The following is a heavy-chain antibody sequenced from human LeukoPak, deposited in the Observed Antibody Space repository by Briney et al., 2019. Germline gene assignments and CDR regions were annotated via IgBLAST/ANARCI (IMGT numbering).Heavy chain of an antibody. J-gene: IGHJ4*02. CDR3: ARRDSSGRYHFDY. Sequence: GESLKISCKGSGYSFTSYWIAWVRQMPGKGLEWMGIIYPGDSDTRYSPSFQGQVSISADKSISTAYLQWSSLKASDTAIYYCARRDSSGRYHFDYWGQGTLVTVSS. V-gene: IGHV5-51*01. CDR1: GYSFTSYW. D-gene: IGHD6-19*01. CDR2: IYPGDSDT.